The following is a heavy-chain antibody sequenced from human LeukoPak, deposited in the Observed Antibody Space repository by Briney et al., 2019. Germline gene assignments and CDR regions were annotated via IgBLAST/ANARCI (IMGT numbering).Heavy chain of an antibody. V-gene: IGHV3-30*02. CDR2: IRYDGSNK. CDR1: GFTFSSYG. D-gene: IGHD2-2*02. Sequence: GGSLRLSCAASGFTFSSYGMHWVRQAPGKGLDWVAFIRYDGSNKYYADSVKGRFTISRDNSKNTLYLQMNSLRAEDTAVYYCAKDREYQLLYGDNYFDYWGQGTLVTVSS. J-gene: IGHJ4*02. CDR3: AKDREYQLLYGDNYFDY.